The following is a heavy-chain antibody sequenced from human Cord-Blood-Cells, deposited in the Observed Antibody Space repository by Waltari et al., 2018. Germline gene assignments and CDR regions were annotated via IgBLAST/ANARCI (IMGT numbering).Heavy chain of an antibody. V-gene: IGHV3-49*04. D-gene: IGHD6-19*01. CDR3: TRAIAVAGTQDDAFDI. Sequence: EVQLVESGGGLVQPGRSLRLSCTASGFTFGDYAMSWVRQAPGKGLEWVGFIRSKAYGGTTEYAASVKGRFTISRDDSKSIAYLQMNSLKTEDTAVYYCTRAIAVAGTQDDAFDIWGQGTMVTVSS. CDR1: GFTFGDYA. CDR2: IRSKAYGGTT. J-gene: IGHJ3*02.